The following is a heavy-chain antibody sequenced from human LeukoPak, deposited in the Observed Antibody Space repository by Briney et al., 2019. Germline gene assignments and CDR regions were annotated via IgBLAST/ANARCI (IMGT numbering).Heavy chain of an antibody. CDR2: INPNRGGT. CDR1: GYTFTSYG. J-gene: IGHJ4*02. Sequence: ASVKVSCKASGYTFTSYGISWVRQAPGQGLEWMGRINPNRGGTNYAQKFQGSVTMPRDTSISTAYMELSRLRSDDTAMYYCARDGSPFYDSSGYYYEVYWGQGILVTVSS. CDR3: ARDGSPFYDSSGYYYEVY. D-gene: IGHD3-22*01. V-gene: IGHV1-2*06.